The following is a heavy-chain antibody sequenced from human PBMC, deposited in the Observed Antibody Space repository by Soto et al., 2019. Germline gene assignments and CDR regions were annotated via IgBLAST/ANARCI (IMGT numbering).Heavy chain of an antibody. J-gene: IGHJ5*02. CDR2: ISYDGSNK. CDR1: GFTFSSYG. V-gene: IGHV3-30*18. D-gene: IGHD6-13*01. CDR3: AKDWQQLALDWFDP. Sequence: GGSPRLSCAASGFTFSSYGMHWVRQAPGKGLEWVAVISYDGSNKYYADSVKGRFTISRDNSKNTLYLQMNSLRAEDTAVYYCAKDWQQLALDWFDPWGQGTLVTVSS.